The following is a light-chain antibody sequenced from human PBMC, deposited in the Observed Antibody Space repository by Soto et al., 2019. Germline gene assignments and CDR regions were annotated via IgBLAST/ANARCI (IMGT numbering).Light chain of an antibody. CDR3: QQYNNWPRT. V-gene: IGKV3-15*01. CDR2: GAS. J-gene: IGKJ1*01. Sequence: EIVMTHSPATLSVSPGERATLSCRASQSVSSNLAWYQQKPGQAPRLLIYGASTRATGIPARFSGSGSGTGFTLTISSLQSEDFAVYYCQQYNNWPRTLGQGTKVDIK. CDR1: QSVSSN.